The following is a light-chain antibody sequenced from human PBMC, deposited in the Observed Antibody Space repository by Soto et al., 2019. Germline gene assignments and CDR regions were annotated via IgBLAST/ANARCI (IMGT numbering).Light chain of an antibody. Sequence: QSALTQPASVSGSPGQSITISCTGTSSDVGGYNYVSWYQQHPGKAPKLMIYDVSNRPSGVSNRVSGSKSGNTASLTISGLQAEAEADYYCSSYTRSSTVVFGGGTQLTVL. CDR1: SSDVGGYNY. J-gene: IGLJ2*01. CDR3: SSYTRSSTVV. CDR2: DVS. V-gene: IGLV2-14*01.